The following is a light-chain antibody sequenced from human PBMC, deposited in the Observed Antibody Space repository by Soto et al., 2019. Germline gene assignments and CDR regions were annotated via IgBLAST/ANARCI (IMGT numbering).Light chain of an antibody. CDR1: QSISTW. CDR3: QQYNTYST. V-gene: IGKV1-5*03. Sequence: QMTQSPSTLSASVGDTVTITCRASQSISTWLAWYQQKPGKAPKLLIYKASTLESGVPSRFSGSGSGTDFTLTISSLQPDDFATYYCQQYNTYSTFGQGTKVEIK. CDR2: KAS. J-gene: IGKJ1*01.